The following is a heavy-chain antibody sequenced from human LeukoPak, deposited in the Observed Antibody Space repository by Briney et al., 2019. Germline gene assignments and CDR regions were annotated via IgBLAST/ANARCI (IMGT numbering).Heavy chain of an antibody. J-gene: IGHJ4*02. V-gene: IGHV3-30*02. CDR1: GFTFSSYW. CDR2: IRYDGSNK. D-gene: IGHD3-22*01. Sequence: GGSLRLSCAASGFTFSSYWMHWVRQAPGKGLEWVAFIRYDGSNKYYADSVKGRFTISRDNSKNTLYLQMNSLRAEDTAVYYCAKGQPGPVYYDSSGRSPSDYWGQGTLVTVSS. CDR3: AKGQPGPVYYDSSGRSPSDY.